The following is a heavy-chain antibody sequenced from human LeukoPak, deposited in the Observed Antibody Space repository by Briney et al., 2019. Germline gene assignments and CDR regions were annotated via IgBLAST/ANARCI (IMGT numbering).Heavy chain of an antibody. J-gene: IGHJ6*02. CDR3: TSTGYYDYGMDV. Sequence: PGGSLRLSCAASGFTFSSYGMHWVRQAPGKGLEWVSGISWNSGSIGYADSVKGRFIISRDNAKNSLYLQMNSLRAEDTALYYCTSTGYYDYGMDVWGQGTTVTVSS. D-gene: IGHD3-16*01. V-gene: IGHV3-9*01. CDR1: GFTFSSYG. CDR2: ISWNSGSI.